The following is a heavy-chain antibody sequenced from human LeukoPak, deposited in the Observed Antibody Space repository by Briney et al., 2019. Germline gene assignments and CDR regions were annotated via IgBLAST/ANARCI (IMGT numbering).Heavy chain of an antibody. D-gene: IGHD3-22*01. CDR3: ARGPITTRSHFDY. V-gene: IGHV1-69*13. CDR2: IIPIFATA. J-gene: IGHJ4*02. CDR1: GGTFSSYA. Sequence: SVKVSCKASGGTFSSYAISWVRQAPGQGLEWMGGIIPIFATANYAQKFQGRVTITADESTSTAYMELSSLRSEDTAVYYCARGPITTRSHFDYWGRGTLVTVSS.